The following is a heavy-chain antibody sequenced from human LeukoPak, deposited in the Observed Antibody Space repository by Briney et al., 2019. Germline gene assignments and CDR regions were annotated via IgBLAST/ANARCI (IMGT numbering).Heavy chain of an antibody. CDR2: INHSGST. D-gene: IGHD3-10*02. J-gene: IGHJ4*02. CDR3: ARGTSLFGELLRPYYFDY. Sequence: SSETLSLTCAVYGGSFSGYYWSWIRQPPGKGLEWIGEINHSGSTNYNPSLKSRVTISVDTSKNQFSLKLSSVTAADTAVYYCARGTSLFGELLRPYYFDYWGQGTLVTVSS. V-gene: IGHV4-34*01. CDR1: GGSFSGYY.